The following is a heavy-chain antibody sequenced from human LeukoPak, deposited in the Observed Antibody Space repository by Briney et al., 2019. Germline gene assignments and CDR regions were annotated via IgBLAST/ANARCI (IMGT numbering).Heavy chain of an antibody. V-gene: IGHV1-69*13. CDR2: IIPIFGTA. CDR3: ARDLSVAAYCGGDCYSWFDP. Sequence: SVKVSCKASGYTFTGYYMHWVRQAPGQGLEWMGGIIPIFGTANYAQKFQGRVTITADESTSTAYMELSSLRSEDTAVYYCARDLSVAAYCGGDCYSWFDPWGQGTLVTVSS. CDR1: GYTFTGYY. J-gene: IGHJ5*02. D-gene: IGHD2-21*02.